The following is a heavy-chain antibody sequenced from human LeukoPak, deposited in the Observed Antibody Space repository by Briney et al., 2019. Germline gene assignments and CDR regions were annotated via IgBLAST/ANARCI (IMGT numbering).Heavy chain of an antibody. CDR3: SRGSHTRGWSDFDF. Sequence: GGSLRLSCTASGLTFGDYGIIWVRQAPGKGLEWVGFIRSKAYGATPEYAASVEGRFTISRDDSQSIAYLQMDSLKSEDTALYYCSRGSHTRGWSDFDFWGQGTLVIVSS. V-gene: IGHV3-49*04. J-gene: IGHJ4*02. D-gene: IGHD6-19*01. CDR2: IRSKAYGATP. CDR1: GLTFGDYG.